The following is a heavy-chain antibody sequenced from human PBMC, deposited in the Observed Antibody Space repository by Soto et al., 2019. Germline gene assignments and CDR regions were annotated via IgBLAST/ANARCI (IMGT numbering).Heavy chain of an antibody. CDR3: ARDSRTPSGGMDV. V-gene: IGHV4-30-4*01. J-gene: IGHJ6*02. CDR1: GGSISSPDHH. CDR2: IYYSAST. Sequence: QVQLQESGPGLVKPSQTLPLTCTVSGGSISSPDHHWTWIRQSPGKGLEWIGAIYYSASTYYNPSLVSRLRISVDTSKNQFSLRLTSVTAADTAVYYCARDSRTPSGGMDVWGQGTTVTVSS.